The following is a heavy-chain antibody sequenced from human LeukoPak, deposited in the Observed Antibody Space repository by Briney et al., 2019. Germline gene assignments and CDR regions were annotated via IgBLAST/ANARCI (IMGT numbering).Heavy chain of an antibody. CDR2: IWYDGINE. CDR1: GFDFSSYV. Sequence: GGSLRLSCAASGFDFSSYVMHWVRQAPGKGLEWVALIWYDGINEYYADSVKGRFSISRDDSKNTLYLQMNSLRAEDTAVYYCVRDKGSSWGEKYYFDYWGQGTLVTVSS. V-gene: IGHV3-33*08. J-gene: IGHJ4*02. D-gene: IGHD6-13*01. CDR3: VRDKGSSWGEKYYFDY.